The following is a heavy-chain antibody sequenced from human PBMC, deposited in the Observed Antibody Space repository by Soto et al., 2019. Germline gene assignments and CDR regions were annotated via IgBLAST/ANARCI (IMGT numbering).Heavy chain of an antibody. V-gene: IGHV3-30-3*01. CDR2: ISYDGSSK. CDR3: ARRNSDYSSVWSDAFDI. Sequence: QVQLVESGGGVVQPGRSLRLSCAASGFTFSSYAMHWVRQAPGKGPEWVAVISYDGSSKTYADSVKGQFTISRDNSKNSLFLQMNNLRPEDTAVYYCARRNSDYSSVWSDAFDIWGQGTMVTFSS. D-gene: IGHD6-19*01. J-gene: IGHJ3*02. CDR1: GFTFSSYA.